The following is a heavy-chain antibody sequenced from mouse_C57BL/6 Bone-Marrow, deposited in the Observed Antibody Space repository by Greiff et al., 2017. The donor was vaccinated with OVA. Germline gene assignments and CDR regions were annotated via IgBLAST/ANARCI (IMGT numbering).Heavy chain of an antibody. V-gene: IGHV5-6*02. CDR2: ISSGGSYT. CDR1: GFTFSSYG. CDR3: ARHVYYGSSPHWYFDV. Sequence: DVKLVESGGDLVKPGGSLKLSCAASGFTFSSYGMSWVRQTPDKRLEWVATISSGGSYTYYPDSVKGRFTISRDNAKNTLYLQMSSLKSEDTAMYYCARHVYYGSSPHWYFDVWGTGTTVTVSS. J-gene: IGHJ1*03. D-gene: IGHD1-1*01.